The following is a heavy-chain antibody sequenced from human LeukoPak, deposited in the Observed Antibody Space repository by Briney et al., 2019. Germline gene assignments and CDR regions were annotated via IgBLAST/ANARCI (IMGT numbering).Heavy chain of an antibody. D-gene: IGHD3-10*02. Sequence: GGSLRLSRAASGFTFSSYSMNWVRQAPGKGLEWVSSISSSSSYIYYADSVKGRFTISRDNAKNSLYLQMNSLRAEDAAVYYCAKYDNFRSHPFDYWGQGTLVTVSS. V-gene: IGHV3-21*01. CDR3: AKYDNFRSHPFDY. J-gene: IGHJ4*02. CDR2: ISSSSSYI. CDR1: GFTFSSYS.